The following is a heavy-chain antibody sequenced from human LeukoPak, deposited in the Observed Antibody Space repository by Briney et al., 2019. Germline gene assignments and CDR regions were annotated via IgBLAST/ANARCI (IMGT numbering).Heavy chain of an antibody. CDR3: ARDLPYCSSTSCYSL. J-gene: IGHJ3*01. CDR1: GFTFSGYY. Sequence: RGSLRLSCAASGFTFSGYYMSWIRQAPGKGLERVSYISSSGSTIYYADSVKGRFTISRDNAKNSLYLQMNSLRAEDTAVYYCARDLPYCSSTSCYSLWGQGTMVTVSS. D-gene: IGHD2-2*01. CDR2: ISSSGSTI. V-gene: IGHV3-11*01.